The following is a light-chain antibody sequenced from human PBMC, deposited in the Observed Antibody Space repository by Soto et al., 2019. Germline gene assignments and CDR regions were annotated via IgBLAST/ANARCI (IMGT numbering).Light chain of an antibody. J-gene: IGKJ5*01. Sequence: EVLMTQSPDTLYVSPGERVTLSCRASQSISDKLAWYQQNTGQGPRLLVYRGSIRTLGIPARFSGSESGTEFTRTISSLQSDDFAVYYCQQYNTWPITFGQGTRLEIK. CDR3: QQYNTWPIT. CDR1: QSISDK. V-gene: IGKV3-15*01. CDR2: RGS.